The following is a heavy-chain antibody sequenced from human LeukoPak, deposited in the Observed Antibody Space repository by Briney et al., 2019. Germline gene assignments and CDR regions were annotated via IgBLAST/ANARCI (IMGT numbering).Heavy chain of an antibody. CDR2: ISSSGGTT. Sequence: LSGGCLRLSCAASGFTFSNYAVTWVRQAPGKGLEWVSSISSSGGTTYYADSVKGRFTISRDNSKNTQSVLMNSLRAEDTAVYYCAFYGSGGVYWGQGTLVPVSS. CDR3: AFYGSGGVY. CDR1: GFTFSNYA. D-gene: IGHD3-10*01. V-gene: IGHV3-23*01. J-gene: IGHJ4*02.